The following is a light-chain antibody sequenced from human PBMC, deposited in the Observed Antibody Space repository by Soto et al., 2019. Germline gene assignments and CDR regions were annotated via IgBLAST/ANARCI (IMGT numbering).Light chain of an antibody. Sequence: AIRMTQSPSSFSASTGDRVTITCRASQGISSYLAWYQQEQGKAPKVLIYAASTLQSGVPSRFSGSGSGTDGTITISCLQSEDFETYYCQQYYSFPGTFGQGTRLEI. CDR2: AAS. V-gene: IGKV1-8*01. CDR3: QQYYSFPGT. CDR1: QGISSY. J-gene: IGKJ5*01.